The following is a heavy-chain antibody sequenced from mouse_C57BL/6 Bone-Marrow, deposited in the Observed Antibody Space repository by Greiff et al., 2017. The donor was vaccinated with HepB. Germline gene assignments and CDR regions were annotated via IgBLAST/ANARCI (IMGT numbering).Heavy chain of an antibody. D-gene: IGHD1-1*01. J-gene: IGHJ4*01. CDR2: IDPEDGET. V-gene: IGHV14-2*01. CDR3: ARPGSSRYYAMDY. Sequence: VHVKQSGAELVKPGASVKLSCTASGFNIKDYYMHWVKQRTEQGLEWIGRIDPEDGETKYAPKFPGKATITADTSSNTAYLQLSSLTSEDTAVYYCARPGSSRYYAMDYWGQGTSVTVSS. CDR1: GFNIKDYY.